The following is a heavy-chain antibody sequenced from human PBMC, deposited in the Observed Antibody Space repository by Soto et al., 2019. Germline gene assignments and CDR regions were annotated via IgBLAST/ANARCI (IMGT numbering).Heavy chain of an antibody. CDR2: IYYSGST. CDR1: GGSISSGDYY. CDR3: ARSLRITMVRGAILSPRATNEYYYYYGLDV. Sequence: QVQLQESGPGLVKPSQTLSLTCTVSGGSISSGDYYWSWIRQSPGKGLEWIGYIYYSGSTFYNPSLKSRVTISVDTSKKQFSLKLSSVTAADTAVYYCARSLRITMVRGAILSPRATNEYYYYYGLDVWGQGTTVTVSS. J-gene: IGHJ6*02. D-gene: IGHD3-10*01. V-gene: IGHV4-30-4*01.